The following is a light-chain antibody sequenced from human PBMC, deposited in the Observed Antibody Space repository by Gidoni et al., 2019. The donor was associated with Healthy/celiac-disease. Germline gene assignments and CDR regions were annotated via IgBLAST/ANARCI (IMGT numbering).Light chain of an antibody. CDR3: QQSNSTPLT. CDR1: QSISSY. Sequence: DIQMTQSPSSLSASVGDRVTITCRASQSISSYLNWYQQKPGKAPKLLIYDASSVQSGVPSRFSGSGSGTDFTLTISSLQPEDFATYYCQQSNSTPLTFGGGTKVEIK. V-gene: IGKV1-39*01. CDR2: DAS. J-gene: IGKJ4*01.